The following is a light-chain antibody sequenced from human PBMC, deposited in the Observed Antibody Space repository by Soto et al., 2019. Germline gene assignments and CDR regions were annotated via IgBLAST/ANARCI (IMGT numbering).Light chain of an antibody. CDR2: AVS. CDR1: SSVVGGYNY. CDR3: CSYTVSGTDV. J-gene: IGLJ1*01. V-gene: IGLV2-14*01. Sequence: QSVLAQPASVSGSPGQSITISCTGTSSVVGGYNYVSWYQQHPVKAPKLMIYAVSNRPSGVSNRFSGSKSGNTATLTISGLQAEDEADYYCCSYTVSGTDVFGTGTKGTVL.